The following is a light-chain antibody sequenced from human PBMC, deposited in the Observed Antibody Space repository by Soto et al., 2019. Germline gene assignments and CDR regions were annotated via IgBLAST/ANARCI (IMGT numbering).Light chain of an antibody. CDR2: GAS. CDR3: QQYNNWPPWT. CDR1: KSVSSN. V-gene: IGKV3-15*01. Sequence: EIVMTQSPAPLSVSPGERTTLSCRASKSVSSNLAWYHQKPGQAPRLLIYGASTRATGIPARFSGSGSGTEFTLTISSLQSEDFAVYYCQQYNNWPPWTFGQGTKVEIK. J-gene: IGKJ1*01.